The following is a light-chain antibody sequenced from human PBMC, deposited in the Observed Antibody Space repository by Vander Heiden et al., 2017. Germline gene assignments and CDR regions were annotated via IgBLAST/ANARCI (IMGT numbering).Light chain of an antibody. CDR1: SSDVGGYNY. CDR3: SSYTSSSTPYV. Sequence: QPALTQPASVSGSPGQSITISCTGTSSDVGGYNYVSWYQQHPGKAPKLMIYEVSNRPSGVPNRFSGSKSGNTASLTISGLQAEDEADYYCSSYTSSSTPYVFGTGTKVTVL. CDR2: EVS. V-gene: IGLV2-14*01. J-gene: IGLJ1*01.